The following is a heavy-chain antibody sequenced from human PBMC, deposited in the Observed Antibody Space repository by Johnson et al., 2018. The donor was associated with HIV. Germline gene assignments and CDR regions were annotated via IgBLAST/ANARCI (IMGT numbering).Heavy chain of an antibody. CDR1: GFTFSSYG. Sequence: QVQLVESGGGVVQPGRSLRLSCAASGFTFSSYGMHWVRQAPGKGLGWVAVITYDGRNKYYADSVKGRFIIFRDNSKNLTNLQMNGLSDEDTADYYCVRDQGSGWPTNAFDIWGRGTRVTVSS. CDR3: VRDQGSGWPTNAFDI. V-gene: IGHV3-30*03. J-gene: IGHJ3*02. D-gene: IGHD6-19*01. CDR2: ITYDGRNK.